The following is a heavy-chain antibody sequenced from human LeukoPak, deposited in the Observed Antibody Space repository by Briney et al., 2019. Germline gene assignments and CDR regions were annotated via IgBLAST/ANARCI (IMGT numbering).Heavy chain of an antibody. CDR2: ISSSGSTI. V-gene: IGHV3-11*01. CDR1: GFTFSDYY. Sequence: GGSLRLSCAASGFTFSDYYMSWIRQAPGKGLEWVSYISSSGSTIYYADSVKGRFTISRDNAKNSLYLQMNSLRAEDTAVYYCARDGLRYFDRLAIVGWFDPWGQGTLVTVSS. J-gene: IGHJ5*02. CDR3: ARDGLRYFDRLAIVGWFDP. D-gene: IGHD3-9*01.